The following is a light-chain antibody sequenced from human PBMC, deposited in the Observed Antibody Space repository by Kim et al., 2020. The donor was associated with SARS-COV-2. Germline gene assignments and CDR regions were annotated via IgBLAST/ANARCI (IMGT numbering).Light chain of an antibody. Sequence: PGETATLSFRATQSVISSHLAWYRQRPCQAPRLVMYGASNRATGIPDRFSGSGSSTGFTLTISRLEPEDFAVYYCQQYFKLPLTFGGGTKVDIK. CDR1: QSVISSH. CDR2: GAS. CDR3: QQYFKLPLT. V-gene: IGKV3-20*01. J-gene: IGKJ4*01.